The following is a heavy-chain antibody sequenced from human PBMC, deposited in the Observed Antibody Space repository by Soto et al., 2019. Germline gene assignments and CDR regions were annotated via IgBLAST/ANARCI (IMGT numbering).Heavy chain of an antibody. Sequence: GGSLRLSCAASEFTFSIFAMSWVRQAPGKGLERVSTISGSGGSTYYADSVKGRFTISRDSSKNTLFLQMNSLRAEDTAVYFCARVLCSSSSCYRRGFDFWGQGTLVTVSS. CDR2: ISGSGGST. J-gene: IGHJ4*02. D-gene: IGHD2-2*02. CDR1: EFTFSIFA. CDR3: ARVLCSSSSCYRRGFDF. V-gene: IGHV3-23*01.